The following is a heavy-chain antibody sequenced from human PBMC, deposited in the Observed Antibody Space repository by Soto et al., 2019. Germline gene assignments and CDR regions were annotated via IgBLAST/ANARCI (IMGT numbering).Heavy chain of an antibody. D-gene: IGHD6-19*01. CDR2: INVYNGNT. CDR1: GYTFTTYG. CDR3: GRAGSLVAGDRALGY. J-gene: IGHJ4*02. V-gene: IGHV1-18*01. Sequence: QVQLVQSGAEAKKPGASVKVSCKASGYTFTTYGVYWLRQAAGQGPAWMGWINVYNGNTMYAQNLQGRVTMTTDTSTKTAYLVLGSLSSDDTAVYYCGRAGSLVAGDRALGYLSQGTLVTVSS.